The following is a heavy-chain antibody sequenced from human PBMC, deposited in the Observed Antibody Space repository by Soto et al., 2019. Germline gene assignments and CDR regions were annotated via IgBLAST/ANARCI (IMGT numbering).Heavy chain of an antibody. D-gene: IGHD6-13*01. CDR2: ISGSGGST. CDR3: AKSVQAAAYIDY. CDR1: GFTFSSYA. V-gene: IGHV3-23*01. Sequence: LRLSCAASGFTFSSYAMSWVRQAPGKGLEWVSAISGSGGSTYYADSVKGRFTTSRDNSKNTLYLQMNSLRAEDTAVYYCAKSVQAAAYIDYWGQGTLVTVSS. J-gene: IGHJ4*02.